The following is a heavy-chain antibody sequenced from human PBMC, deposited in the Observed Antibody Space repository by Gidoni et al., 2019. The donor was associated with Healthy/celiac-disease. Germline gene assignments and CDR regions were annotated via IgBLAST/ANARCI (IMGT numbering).Heavy chain of an antibody. CDR3: AGHDLRGDSSGYYVPLDY. V-gene: IGHV5-51*01. CDR1: GYSFTSYW. J-gene: IGHJ4*02. Sequence: EVQLVQSGAEVQKPGEYLKIPCQASGYSFTSYWIGWVRRMPGNGLEWMGISYPVDSDTRYSPSFQGQVTISADKSISTAYLQWSSLKASDTAMYYCAGHDLRGDSSGYYVPLDYWGQGTLVTVSS. D-gene: IGHD3-22*01. CDR2: SYPVDSDT.